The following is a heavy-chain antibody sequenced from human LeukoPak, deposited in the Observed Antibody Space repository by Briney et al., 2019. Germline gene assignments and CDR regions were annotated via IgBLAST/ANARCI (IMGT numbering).Heavy chain of an antibody. J-gene: IGHJ4*02. Sequence: ASVKVSCKASGYTFTSYYMHWVRQAPGQGLEWMGIINPSGGSTSHAQKFQGRVTMTRDTSTSTVYMELSSLRSEDTAVYYCARPKDRYYYDSSGYYLSDWGQGTLVTVSS. CDR2: INPSGGST. D-gene: IGHD3-22*01. CDR3: ARPKDRYYYDSSGYYLSD. CDR1: GYTFTSYY. V-gene: IGHV1-46*01.